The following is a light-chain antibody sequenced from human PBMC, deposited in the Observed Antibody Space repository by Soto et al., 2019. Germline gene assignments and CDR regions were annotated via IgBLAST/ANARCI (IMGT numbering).Light chain of an antibody. CDR3: QQYKAYSYT. V-gene: IGKV1-5*03. CDR1: QSLNIW. J-gene: IGKJ2*01. Sequence: DIEMTQSPSTLSASVGDRVTITCRATQSLNIWLAWYQQKPGKAPKLLISKASSLESGVPSRFSGRGSGTEFSLTISSLQPDDVATYYCQQYKAYSYTFGQGTKLEMK. CDR2: KAS.